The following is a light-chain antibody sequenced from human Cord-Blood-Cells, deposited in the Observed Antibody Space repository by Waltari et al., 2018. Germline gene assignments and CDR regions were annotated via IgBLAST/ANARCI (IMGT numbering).Light chain of an antibody. V-gene: IGKV3-20*01. CDR2: GAS. CDR1: QSVSSSY. CDR3: QQYGSSMYT. J-gene: IGKJ2*01. Sequence: DIVLTQSPGTLSLSPGERATIPCRANQSVSSSYLACYQQKPGQAPGLLIYGASSRATGIPDRFSGSGSGTDFTLTISRLEPEDFAVYYCQQYGSSMYTFGQGTKLEIK.